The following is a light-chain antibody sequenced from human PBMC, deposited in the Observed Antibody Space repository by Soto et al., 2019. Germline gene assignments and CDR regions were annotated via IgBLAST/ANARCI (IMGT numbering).Light chain of an antibody. CDR1: QSINND. Sequence: VMKLSPATLSVSTGVRATVSCRASQSINNDLGWYQQKPGQAPRLLIYGASTRATGIPARFSGSGSGTEFTLTISSVQSEDFAVYYCQQRSNWPPTFGQGTKVDI. CDR3: QQRSNWPPT. J-gene: IGKJ1*01. V-gene: IGKV3-15*01. CDR2: GAS.